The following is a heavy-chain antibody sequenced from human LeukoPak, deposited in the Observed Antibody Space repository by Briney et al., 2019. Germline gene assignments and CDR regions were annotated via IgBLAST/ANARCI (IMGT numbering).Heavy chain of an antibody. CDR2: IWYDGSNK. CDR1: GFTFSSYG. J-gene: IGHJ4*02. Sequence: PGRSLRLSCAASGFTFSSYGMHWVRQAPGKGLEWVAVIWYDGSNKYYADSVKGRFTISRDNSKNTLYLQMNSLRAEDTAVYYCAREGIAVAGAFDYWGQGTLVTVSS. CDR3: AREGIAVAGAFDY. D-gene: IGHD6-19*01. V-gene: IGHV3-33*01.